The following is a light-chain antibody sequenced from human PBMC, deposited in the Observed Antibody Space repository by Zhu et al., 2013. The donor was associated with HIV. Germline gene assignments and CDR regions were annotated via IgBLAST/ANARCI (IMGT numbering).Light chain of an antibody. CDR2: GIS. J-gene: IGKJ1*01. CDR1: QSVSSSY. V-gene: IGKV3-20*01. Sequence: EIVLTQSPGTLSLSPGERATLSCRASQSVSSSYLAWYQQKPGQSPRLLVYGISKRATGIPDRFWGSGSGTDFTLTISRLEPEDFGIYYCQSYVQSRWSFGLGTQV. CDR3: QSYVQSRWS.